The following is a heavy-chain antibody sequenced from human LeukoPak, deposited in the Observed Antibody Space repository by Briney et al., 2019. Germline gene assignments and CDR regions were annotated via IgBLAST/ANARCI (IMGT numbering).Heavy chain of an antibody. Sequence: SETLSLTCAVYGGSFSGYYWSWIRQPPGKRLEWIGEINHSGSTNYNPSLKSRVTISVDTSKNQFSLKLSSVTAADTAVYYCARGRSGPPSHIAAAGTYYYYGMDVWGQGTTVTVSS. J-gene: IGHJ6*02. CDR2: INHSGST. CDR1: GGSFSGYY. D-gene: IGHD6-13*01. CDR3: ARGRSGPPSHIAAAGTYYYYGMDV. V-gene: IGHV4-34*01.